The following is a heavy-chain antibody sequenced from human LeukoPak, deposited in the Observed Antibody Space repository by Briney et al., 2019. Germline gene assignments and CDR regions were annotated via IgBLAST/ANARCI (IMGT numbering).Heavy chain of an antibody. CDR2: IIPIFGTA. D-gene: IGHD2-15*01. J-gene: IGHJ5*02. Sequence: ASVKVSCKASGYTFTRYYIHWVRQAPGQGLEWMGGIIPIFGTANYAQKFQGRVTITADKSTSTAYMELSSLRSEDTAVYYCARAEFDLVVAATFAPFDPWGQGTLVTVSS. CDR3: ARAEFDLVVAATFAPFDP. V-gene: IGHV1-69*06. CDR1: GYTFTRYY.